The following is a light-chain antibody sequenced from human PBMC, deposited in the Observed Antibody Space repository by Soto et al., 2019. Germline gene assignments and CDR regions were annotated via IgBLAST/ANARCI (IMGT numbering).Light chain of an antibody. V-gene: IGKV3-15*01. CDR2: GAS. Sequence: EIVMTQSPATLSVSPGERATLSCRASQSVSSNLAWYQQKPGQAPRLLIDGASTRATGIPARFSGSGSGTEFTLTISSQQSEDFAGKYGQQYNNWPPWTFGQGTKVEIK. J-gene: IGKJ1*01. CDR3: QQYNNWPPWT. CDR1: QSVSSN.